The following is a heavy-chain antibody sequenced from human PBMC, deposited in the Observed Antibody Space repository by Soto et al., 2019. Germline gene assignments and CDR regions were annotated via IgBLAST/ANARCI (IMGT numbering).Heavy chain of an antibody. Sequence: QTRSLPCAMSGDSVSSNSAAWNWIRQSPSRGLEWLGRTYYRAKWYNDYAGSVKSRITINPDTSKNQFSLQLNSVTPEDTAVYYCASGYSSRWSPGRAFDIWGQGTMVTVSS. D-gene: IGHD6-13*01. V-gene: IGHV6-1*01. CDR1: GDSVSSNSAA. CDR2: TYYRAKWYN. CDR3: ASGYSSRWSPGRAFDI. J-gene: IGHJ3*02.